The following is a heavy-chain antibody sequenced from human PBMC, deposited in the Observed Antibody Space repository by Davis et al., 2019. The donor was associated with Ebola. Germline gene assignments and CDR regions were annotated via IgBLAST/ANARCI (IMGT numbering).Heavy chain of an antibody. J-gene: IGHJ3*02. CDR1: GYPFTSSG. CDR2: ISPHNGNT. D-gene: IGHD5-12*01. V-gene: IGHV1-18*04. CDR3: TTPGGQDSGYDVFDI. Sequence: AASVKVSCKASGYPFTSSGVTWVRQAPGQGLQWMGWISPHNGNTNYAQKFQGRVTMTTDTSTSTAYMELRSLRSEDTALYYCTTPGGQDSGYDVFDIWGQGTMVTVSS.